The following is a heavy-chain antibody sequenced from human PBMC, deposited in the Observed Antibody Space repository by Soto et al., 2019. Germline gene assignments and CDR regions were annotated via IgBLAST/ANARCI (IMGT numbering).Heavy chain of an antibody. D-gene: IGHD1-26*01. CDR1: GGSVSSGSYY. CDR3: ARRWGPTFDF. Sequence: PSETLSLTCTVSGGSVSSGSYYWSWIRQPPGKGLEWIGYIYYSGSTNYNPSLKSRVTISVDTSKNQFSLKLSSMTAADTAVYYCARRWGPTFDFWGQGTLVTVSS. V-gene: IGHV4-61*01. J-gene: IGHJ4*02. CDR2: IYYSGST.